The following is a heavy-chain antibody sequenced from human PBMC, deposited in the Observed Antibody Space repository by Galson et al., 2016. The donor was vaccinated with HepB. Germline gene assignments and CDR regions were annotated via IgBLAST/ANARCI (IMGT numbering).Heavy chain of an antibody. V-gene: IGHV3-7*03. J-gene: IGHJ4*02. CDR3: TCSYADCL. CDR1: GLPFCRYY. Sequence: SLRLSCAASGLPFCRYYMNWVRQAPGKGLEWVANIKEDDNEKYYVDSVKGRFVISRDNAKNLLYLQMHSLRADDTAVYYCTCSYADCLWGQGTLVAVSS. D-gene: IGHD5-18*01. CDR2: IKEDDNEK.